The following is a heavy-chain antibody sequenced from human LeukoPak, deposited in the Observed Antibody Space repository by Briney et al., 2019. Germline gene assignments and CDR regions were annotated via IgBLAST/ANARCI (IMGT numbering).Heavy chain of an antibody. CDR3: ATVYNWNYSGGAGYYFDY. V-gene: IGHV1-8*01. CDR2: MNPVSGNA. J-gene: IGHJ4*02. Sequence: APVKVSCRASGYTFTNFDINWVRQAPGQGLEWMGWMNPVSGNAGSAQKFQGRVTMTEDTSTDTAYMELSSLRSEDTAVYYCATVYNWNYSGGAGYYFDYWGQGTLVTVSS. CDR1: GYTFTNFD. D-gene: IGHD1-7*01.